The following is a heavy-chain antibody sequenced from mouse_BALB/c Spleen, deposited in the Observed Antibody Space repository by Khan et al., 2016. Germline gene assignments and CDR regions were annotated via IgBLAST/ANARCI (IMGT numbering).Heavy chain of an antibody. V-gene: IGHV1-77*01. CDR3: ASEGDPAWFAY. D-gene: IGHD2-13*01. J-gene: IGHJ3*01. Sequence: QVQLQQSGPELVKPGASVKMSCKASGCTFTDYVISWVKQRTGQGLEWIGEIYPGSGSTYYNEKFKGKATLTADKSSNTAYMQLSSLTSEDSAVYFCASEGDPAWFAYWGQGTLVTVSA. CDR1: GCTFTDYV. CDR2: IYPGSGST.